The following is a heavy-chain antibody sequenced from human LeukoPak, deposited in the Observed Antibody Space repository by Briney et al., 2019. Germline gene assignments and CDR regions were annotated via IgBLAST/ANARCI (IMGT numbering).Heavy chain of an antibody. J-gene: IGHJ4*02. CDR1: GASIRSNNW. Sequence: SETLSLTCAVSGASIRSNNWWSWVRQPPGKGLEWIGEIFFTGTTTYNPSLKSRVSMSLDKSKNQFSLNLTSVTAADTAIYYCARVYCSSNSCYLDYWSQGTLVTVSS. CDR3: ARVYCSSNSCYLDY. V-gene: IGHV4-4*02. D-gene: IGHD2-2*01. CDR2: IFFTGTT.